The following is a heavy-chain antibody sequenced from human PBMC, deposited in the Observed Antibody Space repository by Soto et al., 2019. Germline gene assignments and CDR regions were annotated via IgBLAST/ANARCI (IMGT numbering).Heavy chain of an antibody. Sequence: QVQLEQSGAEVKKPGASVKVSCKAPGYTLTNYAIHRVRQTPGQSLERMGWIYAGNGDTKYSQKLQGRVTISRDTFGNTAYMALSSLTSVDTAVYYCARDYGASGTIFPNWFDPWGQGTLVTVSS. J-gene: IGHJ5*02. D-gene: IGHD3-9*01. V-gene: IGHV1-3*01. CDR1: GYTLTNYA. CDR2: IYAGNGDT. CDR3: ARDYGASGTIFPNWFDP.